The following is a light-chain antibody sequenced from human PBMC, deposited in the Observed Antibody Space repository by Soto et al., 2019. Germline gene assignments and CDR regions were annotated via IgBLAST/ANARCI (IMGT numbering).Light chain of an antibody. J-gene: IGLJ2*01. CDR3: LSFDSSLSVV. V-gene: IGLV1-40*01. CDR2: GNT. Sequence: QSVLTQPPSVSGAPGQRVTISCTGSSSNIGAGYDVHWYQQLTGRAPKLLIYGNTNRPSGVPDRFSGSKSGTSASLAITGLQAEDEADYYCLSFDSSLSVVFGGGTQLT. CDR1: SSNIGAGYD.